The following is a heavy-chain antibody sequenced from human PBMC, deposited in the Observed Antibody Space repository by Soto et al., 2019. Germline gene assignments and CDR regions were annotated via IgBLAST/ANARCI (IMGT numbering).Heavy chain of an antibody. J-gene: IGHJ3*02. CDR1: GFTLSRHT. V-gene: IGHV3-21*01. CDR2: IGSRTSDI. D-gene: IGHD3-22*01. Sequence: EVQLVESGGGLVKPGGSLRLSCAASGFTLSRHTMNWVRQAPGKGLEWVSFIGSRTSDIYYADSVKGRFTISRDNAKNSLYQDLTRLRAEDTAVYFCVRDYYDTSGYPNTFDMWGQGTMVTVSA. CDR3: VRDYYDTSGYPNTFDM.